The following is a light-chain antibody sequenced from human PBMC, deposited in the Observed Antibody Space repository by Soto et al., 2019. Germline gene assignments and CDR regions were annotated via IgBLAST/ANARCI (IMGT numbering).Light chain of an antibody. Sequence: DIQMTQSPSTLSASVGDRVTITCRASQSISSWLAWYQQKPGKAPKLLIYDASSLESGVPSRFSGSGSGTEFTLTISSLQPDDFATYYCQRQTFAQGTKVEIK. J-gene: IGKJ1*01. CDR3: QRQT. CDR2: DAS. CDR1: QSISSW. V-gene: IGKV1-5*01.